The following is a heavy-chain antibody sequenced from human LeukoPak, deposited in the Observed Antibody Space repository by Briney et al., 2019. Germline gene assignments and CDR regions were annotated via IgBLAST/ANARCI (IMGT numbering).Heavy chain of an antibody. CDR1: GYTFTGYY. D-gene: IGHD2-2*01. CDR2: INPNSGGT. J-gene: IGHJ3*02. Sequence: ASVKVSCKASGYTFTGYYMHWVRQAPGQGLEWMGWINPNSGGTNYAQKFQGRVTMTRDTSIGTAYMELSRLRSDDTAVYYCARDIVVVPDAFDIWGQGTMVTVSS. V-gene: IGHV1-2*02. CDR3: ARDIVVVPDAFDI.